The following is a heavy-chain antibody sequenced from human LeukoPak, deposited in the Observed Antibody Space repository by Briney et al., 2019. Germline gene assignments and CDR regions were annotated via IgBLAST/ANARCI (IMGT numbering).Heavy chain of an antibody. CDR1: GGSISSSNW. J-gene: IGHJ3*02. Sequence: SGTLSLTCAVSGGSISSSNWWGWVRQPPGKGLEWIGEIYHSGSTNYNPSLKSRVTISVDKSKNQFSLKLSSVTAADTAAYYCASKRFGYDSSGYYKQDDAFDIWGQGTMVTVSS. CDR3: ASKRFGYDSSGYYKQDDAFDI. CDR2: IYHSGST. V-gene: IGHV4-4*02. D-gene: IGHD3-22*01.